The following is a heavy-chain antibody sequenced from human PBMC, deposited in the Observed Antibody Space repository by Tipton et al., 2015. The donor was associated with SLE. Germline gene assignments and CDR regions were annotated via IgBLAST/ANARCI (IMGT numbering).Heavy chain of an antibody. CDR3: AGGQDRGGIDY. Sequence: RSLRLSCAASGFTFSNFPIHWVRQAPGKGLEWVTLISFDGTYKYYSDSVKGRFTISRDNSKNMLSLQMNSLRPEDTAVYYCAGGQDRGGIDYWGQGTLVTVSS. CDR2: ISFDGTYK. D-gene: IGHD2-15*01. CDR1: GFTFSNFP. V-gene: IGHV3-30*04. J-gene: IGHJ4*02.